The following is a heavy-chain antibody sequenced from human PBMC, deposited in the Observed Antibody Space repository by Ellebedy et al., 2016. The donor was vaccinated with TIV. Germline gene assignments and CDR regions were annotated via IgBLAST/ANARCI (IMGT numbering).Heavy chain of an antibody. D-gene: IGHD6-13*01. V-gene: IGHV3-48*02. Sequence: GGSLRLSCAASKFTFSSYSMNLVRQAPGKGLEWISYISVRSDAIYYADSVKGRFAVSRDNANNSLYLQMNSLRDEDTAVYYCVRDRSWAFDYWGQGTLVTVSS. CDR2: ISVRSDAI. CDR3: VRDRSWAFDY. J-gene: IGHJ4*02. CDR1: KFTFSSYS.